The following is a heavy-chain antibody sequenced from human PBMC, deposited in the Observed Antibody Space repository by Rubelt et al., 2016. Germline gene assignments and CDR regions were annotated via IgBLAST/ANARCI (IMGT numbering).Heavy chain of an antibody. J-gene: IGHJ3*02. Sequence: QAQLQESGPGLVKPSETLSLTCTVSGGFINSHYWSWIRQPPGKGLEWIGYIYYNGNTKYNPSLKSRVTISTDTSKTQFSLKLSSVTAADTAVYYCARDTSSYYDSSGSFDIWGQGTMVTVSS. CDR3: ARDTSSYYDSSGSFDI. CDR2: IYYNGNT. D-gene: IGHD3-22*01. V-gene: IGHV4-59*11. CDR1: GGFINSHY.